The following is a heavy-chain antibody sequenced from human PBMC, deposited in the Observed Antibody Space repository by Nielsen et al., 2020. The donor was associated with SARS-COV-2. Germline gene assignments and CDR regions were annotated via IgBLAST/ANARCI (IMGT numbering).Heavy chain of an antibody. CDR3: ARDYFGDSLDGFDI. D-gene: IGHD4-17*01. CDR2: DDSAGTS. CDR1: GGSISNID. Sequence: SETLSLTCPVSGGSISNIDWTWTRQLPGKGLGWNGYDDSAGTSNYNPSPTSRVTISLDTSKNQFSLKMTSVTAADRAVYYCARDYFGDSLDGFDIWGQGTMVTVSS. V-gene: IGHV4-59*01. J-gene: IGHJ3*02.